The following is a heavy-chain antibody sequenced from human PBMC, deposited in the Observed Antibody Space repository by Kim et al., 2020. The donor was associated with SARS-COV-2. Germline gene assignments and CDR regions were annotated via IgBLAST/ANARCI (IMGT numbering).Heavy chain of an antibody. Sequence: SETLSLTCAVSGGSISSGGYSWSWIRQPPGKGLEWIGYIYHSGSTYYNPSLKSRVTISVDRSKNQFSLKLSSVTAADTAVYYCARVGYDSSGYSNYWGQGTLVTVSS. CDR1: GGSISSGGYS. CDR2: IYHSGST. D-gene: IGHD3-22*01. CDR3: ARVGYDSSGYSNY. J-gene: IGHJ4*02. V-gene: IGHV4-30-2*01.